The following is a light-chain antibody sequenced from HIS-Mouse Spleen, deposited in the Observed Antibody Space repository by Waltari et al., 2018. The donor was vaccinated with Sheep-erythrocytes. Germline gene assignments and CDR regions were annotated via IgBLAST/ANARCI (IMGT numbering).Light chain of an antibody. J-gene: IGLJ2*01. V-gene: IGLV3-1*01. Sequence: SYELTQPPSVSVSPGQTASITCSGDKLGDKYACWYQQKPGQSPVLVIYQDSKRPSGIPERFSGSTSGNTATLTIRGTQAMDEADYYCQAWDSSTAVVFGGGTKLTVL. CDR3: QAWDSSTAVV. CDR2: QDS. CDR1: KLGDKY.